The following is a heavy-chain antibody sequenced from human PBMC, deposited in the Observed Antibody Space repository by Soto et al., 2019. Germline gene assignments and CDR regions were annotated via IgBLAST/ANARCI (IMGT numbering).Heavy chain of an antibody. V-gene: IGHV1-3*01. Sequence: ASVKVSCKASGYTFTSYAMHWVRQAPGQRLEWMGWINAGNGNTKYSQKFQGRVTITRDTSASTAYMELSSPRSEDTAVYYCARDPTVLRYFDWLLSFDYWGQGTLVTVSS. J-gene: IGHJ4*02. CDR1: GYTFTSYA. CDR3: ARDPTVLRYFDWLLSFDY. CDR2: INAGNGNT. D-gene: IGHD3-9*01.